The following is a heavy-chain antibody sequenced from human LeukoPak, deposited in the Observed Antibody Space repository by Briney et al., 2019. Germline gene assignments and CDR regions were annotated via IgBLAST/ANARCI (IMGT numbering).Heavy chain of an antibody. D-gene: IGHD3-10*01. CDR3: ARDGGYYYGSGSSLSFDP. CDR2: ITLSGTSI. Sequence: GGSLRLSCAASGFTFSIYNMNWVRQAPGKGLEWVSYITLSGTSIYYADSVRGRFTISRDNAKNSLYLQMNSLRAEDTAVYYCARDGGYYYGSGSSLSFDPWGQGTLVTVSS. CDR1: GFTFSIYN. V-gene: IGHV3-48*01. J-gene: IGHJ5*02.